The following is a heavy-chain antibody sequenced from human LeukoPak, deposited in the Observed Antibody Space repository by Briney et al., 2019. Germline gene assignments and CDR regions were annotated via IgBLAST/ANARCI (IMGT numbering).Heavy chain of an antibody. CDR1: GYSISSSNW. V-gene: IGHV4-28*01. CDR2: IYYSGST. J-gene: IGHJ2*01. CDR3: ARTPGYCSSTSCSWYFDL. Sequence: SDTLSLTCAVSGYSISSSNWWGWSRQPPGKGLEWIGYIYYSGSTYYNPSLKSRVTMSVDTSKNQFSLKLSSVTAVDTAVYYCARTPGYCSSTSCSWYFDLWGRGTLVTVSS. D-gene: IGHD2-2*03.